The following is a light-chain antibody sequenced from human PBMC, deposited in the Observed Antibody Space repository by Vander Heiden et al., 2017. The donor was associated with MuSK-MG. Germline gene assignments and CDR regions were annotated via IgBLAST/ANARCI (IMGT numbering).Light chain of an antibody. CDR2: DSS. J-gene: IGKJ5*01. Sequence: EIVLTQSSATLSSSPGERATLSSRASQSVSSYLAWFQQKPGQAPRLLIYDSSSRAAGIPVRFSGSGCRADFTLTISSQEPEDFAFYCCQQHVNWPLTFGQGTRLEIK. V-gene: IGKV3-11*01. CDR1: QSVSSY. CDR3: QQHVNWPLT.